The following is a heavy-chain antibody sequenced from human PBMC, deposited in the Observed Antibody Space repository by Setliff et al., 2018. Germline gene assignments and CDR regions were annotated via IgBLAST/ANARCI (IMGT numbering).Heavy chain of an antibody. V-gene: IGHV3-30*07. CDR3: VKDRVPDGVWDFDF. D-gene: IGHD2-15*01. CDR1: GFTFSTSV. Sequence: GGSLRLSCAASGFTFSTSVMHWGRRAPGKGLEWVAVMAIDGSDVEHYADSVKGRFTISRDNPRNTLYLQMNSLRVEDTALYYCVKDRVPDGVWDFDFWGQGTLVTVSS. J-gene: IGHJ4*02. CDR2: MAIDGSDVE.